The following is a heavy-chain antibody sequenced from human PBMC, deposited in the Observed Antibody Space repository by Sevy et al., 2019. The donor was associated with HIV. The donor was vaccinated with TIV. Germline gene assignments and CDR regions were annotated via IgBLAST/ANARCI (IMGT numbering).Heavy chain of an antibody. V-gene: IGHV3-64D*06. J-gene: IGHJ6*02. Sequence: GGSLRLSCSGSGFSFSNSAMNWVRQTPGKGLKYVSAISSDGVSTYYTDSVRGRFTISRDNSKNTRYLQMSSLRVEDTALYYGVKDPDYNVWRGDYGMDVWGQGTTVTVSS. CDR2: ISSDGVST. CDR1: GFSFSNSA. D-gene: IGHD3-3*01. CDR3: VKDPDYNVWRGDYGMDV.